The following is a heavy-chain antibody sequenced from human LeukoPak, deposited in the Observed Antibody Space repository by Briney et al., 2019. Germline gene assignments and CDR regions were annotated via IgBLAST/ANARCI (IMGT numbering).Heavy chain of an antibody. CDR1: GLTFSTYA. Sequence: GGSLRLSCAASGLTFSTYAMSWVRQAPGKGLEWVSAICGSDGSRYYADSVKGRFTISRDNSKNTLYLQMNSLRGEDTAVYYCAKGGSPSCYSSSGYWGQGTLVTVSS. J-gene: IGHJ4*02. V-gene: IGHV3-23*01. CDR3: AKGGSPSCYSSSGY. D-gene: IGHD2-2*01. CDR2: ICGSDGSR.